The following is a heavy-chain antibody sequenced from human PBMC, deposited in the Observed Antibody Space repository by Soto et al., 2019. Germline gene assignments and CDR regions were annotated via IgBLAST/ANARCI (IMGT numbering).Heavy chain of an antibody. J-gene: IGHJ3*01. CDR3: ARVCGGPFDF. V-gene: IGHV4-59*01. Sequence: QVQLQESGPGLVKPSETLSLTCTVSGGSISSYYWSWIRQPPGKGLEWIGYIYYSGSTNNNPSLKSRVTISVDTSKNQFSLKLCSVTAADTAVYYCARVCGGPFDFWGQGTMVTVSS. CDR1: GGSISSYY. CDR2: IYYSGST.